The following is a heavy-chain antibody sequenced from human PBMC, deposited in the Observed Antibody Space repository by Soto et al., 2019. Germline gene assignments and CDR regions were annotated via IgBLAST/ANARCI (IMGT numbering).Heavy chain of an antibody. V-gene: IGHV3-23*01. D-gene: IGHD3-3*01. CDR1: GFTFSSYA. CDR3: ATVPNDFWSGYGQYYFDY. CDR2: ISGGGGST. Sequence: EVQLLESGGGLVQPGGSLRLSCADSGFTFSSYAMSWVRQAPGKGLDLVSAISGGGGSTYYADSVTGRFTISRDNPKNALYLQMTGLRAEDTAVYYCATVPNDFWSGYGQYYFDYWGQGTVVTVSS. J-gene: IGHJ4*02.